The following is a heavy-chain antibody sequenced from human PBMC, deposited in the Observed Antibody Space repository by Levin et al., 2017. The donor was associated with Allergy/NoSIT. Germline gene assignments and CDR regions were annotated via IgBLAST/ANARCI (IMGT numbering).Heavy chain of an antibody. J-gene: IGHJ5*02. Sequence: SQTLSLTCTVSGGSISSYYWSWIRQPPGKGLEWIGYIYYSGSTNYNPSLKSRVTISVDTSKNQFSLKLSSVTAADTAVYYCARVTKVFYGDYVGWFDPWGQGTLVTVSS. CDR2: IYYSGST. CDR3: ARVTKVFYGDYVGWFDP. V-gene: IGHV4-59*01. CDR1: GGSISSYY. D-gene: IGHD4-17*01.